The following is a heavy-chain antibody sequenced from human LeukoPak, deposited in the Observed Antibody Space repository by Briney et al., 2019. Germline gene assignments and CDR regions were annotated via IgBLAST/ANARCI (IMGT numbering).Heavy chain of an antibody. D-gene: IGHD3-16*01. CDR1: GFTFSSAC. J-gene: IGHJ4*02. CDR2: IRTKSDGETV. CDR3: ATPALGRRLYYYDY. Sequence: PGGSLRLSCAASGFTFSSACLSWVRQAPGKGLEWVGRIRTKSDGETVDYAAPVKGRFTNSRDDSKNTLFLQMNSLKTEDTAVYYCATPALGRRLYYYDYWGQGTLVTVSS. V-gene: IGHV3-15*07.